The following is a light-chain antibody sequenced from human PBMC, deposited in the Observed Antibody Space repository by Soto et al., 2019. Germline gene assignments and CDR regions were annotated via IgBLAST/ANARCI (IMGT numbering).Light chain of an antibody. CDR1: QSISGH. CDR3: QQYNNWPPN. V-gene: IGKV3-15*01. CDR2: DAS. Sequence: EIVLTQSPATLSVSPGERATLSCTASQSISGHLDWYQQKPGQAPRLLIYDASTRATGIPDRFSGSGSGTEFTLTVSSLQSEDIAVYFCQQYNNWPPNFGQGTRLEIK. J-gene: IGKJ5*01.